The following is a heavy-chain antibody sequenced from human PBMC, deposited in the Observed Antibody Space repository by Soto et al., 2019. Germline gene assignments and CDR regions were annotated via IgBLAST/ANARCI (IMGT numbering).Heavy chain of an antibody. CDR3: ASGIYDSSGYPYYYYYGMDV. CDR2: IIPIFGTA. J-gene: IGHJ6*02. V-gene: IGHV1-69*13. D-gene: IGHD3-22*01. CDR1: GGTFSSYA. Sequence: GASVKVSCKASGGTFSSYAISWVRQAPGQGLEWMGGIIPIFGTANYAQKFQGRVTITADESTSTAYMELSSLRSEDTAVYYCASGIYDSSGYPYYYYYGMDVWGQGTTVTVSS.